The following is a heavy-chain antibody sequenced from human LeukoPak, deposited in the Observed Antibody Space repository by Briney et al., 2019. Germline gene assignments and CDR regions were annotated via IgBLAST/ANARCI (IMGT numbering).Heavy chain of an antibody. CDR1: GGTFSSYA. V-gene: IGHV1-69*13. D-gene: IGHD3-22*01. CDR3: ARDKRSGYHQYYFDY. J-gene: IGHJ4*02. CDR2: IIPIFGTA. Sequence: ASVKVSCKASGGTFSSYAISWVRQAPGQGLEWMGGIIPIFGTANYAQKFQGRVTITADESTSTAYMELSSLRSEDTAVYYCARDKRSGYHQYYFDYWGQGTLVTVSS.